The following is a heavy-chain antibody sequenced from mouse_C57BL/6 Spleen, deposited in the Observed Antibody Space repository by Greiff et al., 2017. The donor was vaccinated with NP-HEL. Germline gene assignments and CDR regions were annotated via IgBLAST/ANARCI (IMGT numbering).Heavy chain of an antibody. CDR2: ISSGGSYT. Sequence: EVKLMESGGDLVKPGGSLKLSCAASGFTFSSYGMSWVRQTPDKRLEWVATISSGGSYTYYPDSVKGRFTISRDNAKNTLYLQMSSLKSEDTAMYYCARQDTTVDIDYWGQGTTLTVSS. CDR3: ARQDTTVDIDY. D-gene: IGHD1-1*01. CDR1: GFTFSSYG. V-gene: IGHV5-6*01. J-gene: IGHJ2*01.